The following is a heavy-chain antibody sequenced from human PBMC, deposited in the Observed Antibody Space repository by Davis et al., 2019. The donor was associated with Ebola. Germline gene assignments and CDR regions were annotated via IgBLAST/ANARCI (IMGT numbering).Heavy chain of an antibody. J-gene: IGHJ3*02. V-gene: IGHV4-31*03. CDR2: IYYSGST. Sequence: MPSETLSLTCTVSGGSISSGGYYWSWIRQHPGKGLEWIGYIYYSGSTYYNPSLKSRVTISVDTSKNQFSLKLSSVTAADTAVYYCARSLSYYDFWSGYYGGAFDIWGQGTMVTVSS. CDR3: ARSLSYYDFWSGYYGGAFDI. CDR1: GGSISSGGYY. D-gene: IGHD3-3*01.